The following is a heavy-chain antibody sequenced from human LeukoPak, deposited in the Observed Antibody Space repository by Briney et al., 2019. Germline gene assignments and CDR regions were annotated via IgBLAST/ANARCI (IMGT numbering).Heavy chain of an antibody. CDR3: ARGTYYYGSGSYPFDY. CDR1: GGSISSYY. V-gene: IGHV4-4*07. CDR2: IYTSGST. J-gene: IGHJ4*02. D-gene: IGHD3-10*01. Sequence: PSETLSLTCTVSGGSISSYYRNWIRQPAGKGLEWIGRIYTSGSTNYNPSLKSRVTMSVDTPKNQFSLKLSSVTAADTAVYYCARGTYYYGSGSYPFDYWGQGTLVTVSS.